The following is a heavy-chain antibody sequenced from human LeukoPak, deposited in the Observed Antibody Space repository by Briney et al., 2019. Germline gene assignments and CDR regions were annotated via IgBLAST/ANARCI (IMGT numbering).Heavy chain of an antibody. CDR3: AKDNRGGWSGYFDY. Sequence: GGSLRLSCAASGFIFSSYGMYWVRQAPGKGLEWVAVIWHDGGAEFYADSVKGRFSISRDDSKNTLYLQLNSLRAEDTALYYCAKDNRGGWSGYFDYWGQGTLVTVSS. CDR2: IWHDGGAE. D-gene: IGHD6-19*01. V-gene: IGHV3-33*06. CDR1: GFIFSSYG. J-gene: IGHJ4*02.